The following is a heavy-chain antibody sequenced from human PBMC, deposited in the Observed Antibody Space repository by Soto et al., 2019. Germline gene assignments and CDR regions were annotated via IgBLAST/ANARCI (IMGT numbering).Heavy chain of an antibody. CDR3: AREETAWPLAYGLDV. CDR2: IIPLHNTS. V-gene: IGHV1-69*08. D-gene: IGHD2-21*02. CDR1: GGAFTNYT. J-gene: IGHJ6*02. Sequence: GASVKVSCKVSGGAFTNYTLNWVRHAPGQGLEWLGGIIPLHNTSNYSLQFLGRGRITADMSSSTVYMHLSGLTSDDTATYYCAREETAWPLAYGLDVWGQGTTVTVSS.